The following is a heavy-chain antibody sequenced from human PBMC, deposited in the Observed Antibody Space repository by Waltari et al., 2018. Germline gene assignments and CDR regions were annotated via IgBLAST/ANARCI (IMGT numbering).Heavy chain of an antibody. CDR1: GFTFSNYK. Sequence: EVQLVESGGGLVQPGGSLRLSCAASGFTFSNYKMNWVRQAPGKGLEWVSYISSSGTVIYYADSVKGRFTISRDNAKNSLFLQMNSLRAEDTAVYYCASDLTASDLTASSPPYWGQGTLVTVSS. CDR3: ASDLTASDLTASSPPY. J-gene: IGHJ4*02. D-gene: IGHD5-18*01. V-gene: IGHV3-48*04. CDR2: ISSSGTVI.